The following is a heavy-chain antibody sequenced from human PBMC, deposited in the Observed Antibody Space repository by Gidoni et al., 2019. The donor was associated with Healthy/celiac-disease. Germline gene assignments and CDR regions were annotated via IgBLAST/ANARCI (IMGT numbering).Heavy chain of an antibody. J-gene: IGHJ4*02. CDR2: IKSKTDGGTT. Sequence: PGKGLEWVGGIKSKTDGGTTDYAAHVKGRFTISMDDSKNTLYLQMNSLKTEDPAVYYCTPLIIAAAGTRTYYFDHLGQGTPV. CDR3: TPLIIAAAGTRTYYFDH. V-gene: IGHV3-15*01. D-gene: IGHD6-13*01.